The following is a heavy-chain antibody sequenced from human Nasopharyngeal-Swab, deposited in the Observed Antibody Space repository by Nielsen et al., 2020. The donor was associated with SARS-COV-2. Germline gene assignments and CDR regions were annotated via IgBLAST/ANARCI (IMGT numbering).Heavy chain of an antibody. V-gene: IGHV1-2*06. J-gene: IGHJ6*02. D-gene: IGHD6-6*01. CDR1: GYTLTELS. Sequence: ASVKVSCKVSGYTLTELSMHWVRQAPGQGLEWMGRINPNSGGTDYAQKFQGRVTMTRDTSIRTAYMDLSSLRSDDTAMYYCARDGTSRGIASRPGLYYYPMDVWGQGTTVTVSS. CDR3: ARDGTSRGIASRPGLYYYPMDV. CDR2: INPNSGGT.